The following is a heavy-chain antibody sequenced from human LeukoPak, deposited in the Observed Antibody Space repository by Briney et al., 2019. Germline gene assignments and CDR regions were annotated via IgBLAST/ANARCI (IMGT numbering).Heavy chain of an antibody. D-gene: IGHD3-9*01. J-gene: IGHJ4*02. CDR1: GGSISSSSYY. Sequence: SETLSLTCTVSGGSISSSSYYWGWIRQPPGKGLEWIGSIYYSGSTYYNPSLKSRVTISVDTSKNQFSLKLSSVTAADTAVYHCAGIRYFDWLLFHFDYWGQGTLVTVSS. CDR3: AGIRYFDWLLFHFDY. V-gene: IGHV4-39*07. CDR2: IYYSGST.